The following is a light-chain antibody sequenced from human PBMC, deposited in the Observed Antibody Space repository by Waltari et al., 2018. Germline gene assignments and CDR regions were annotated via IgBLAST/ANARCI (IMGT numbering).Light chain of an antibody. CDR3: QQYNKWPPWT. CDR2: GAS. Sequence: EIVMTQSPVTLSVSPGERATLSCRASQSINTNLAWYQLKPGQAPRLLIYGASIRATGIPARFSGSGSGTEFTFTISSLQSEDFAIYYCQQYNKWPPWTFGQGTKVEIK. CDR1: QSINTN. V-gene: IGKV3-15*01. J-gene: IGKJ1*01.